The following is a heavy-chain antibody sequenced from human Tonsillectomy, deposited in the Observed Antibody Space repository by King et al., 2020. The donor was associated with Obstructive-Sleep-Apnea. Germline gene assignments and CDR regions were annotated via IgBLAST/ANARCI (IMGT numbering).Heavy chain of an antibody. CDR2: IKQDGREK. CDR3: VAGRGWLSDF. D-gene: IGHD6-19*01. J-gene: IGHJ3*01. CDR1: GLTFSNYW. V-gene: IGHV3-7*01. Sequence: VQLVESGGGLVQPGGSLTLSCEGTGLTFSNYWMNWVRQAPGKGLEWVANIKQDGREKNYVDSVRGRFTISRDNARNSVSLQMNSLTADDTAVFYCVAGRGWLSDFWGPGTMVTVSS.